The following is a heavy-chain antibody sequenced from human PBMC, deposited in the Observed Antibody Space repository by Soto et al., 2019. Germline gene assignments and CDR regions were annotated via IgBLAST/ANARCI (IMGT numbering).Heavy chain of an antibody. V-gene: IGHV4-31*03. D-gene: IGHD3-9*01. CDR3: VRGYFDWFNWFDP. CDR2: IYYSGST. CDR1: GGSISSGGYY. J-gene: IGHJ5*02. Sequence: SETLSLTCTVSGGSISSGGYYWSWIRQHPGKGLEWIGYIYYSGSTYYNPSLKSRVTISVDTSKNQFSLKLSSVTAADTAVYYCVRGYFDWFNWFDPWGQGTLVTVSS.